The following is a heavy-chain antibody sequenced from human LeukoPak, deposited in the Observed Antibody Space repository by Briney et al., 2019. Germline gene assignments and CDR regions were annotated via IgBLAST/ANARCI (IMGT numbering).Heavy chain of an antibody. CDR3: AGAVAGTYYMDV. CDR2: ISSSSSYI. J-gene: IGHJ6*03. CDR1: GFTFSSYS. Sequence: PGGSLRLSCAASGFTFSSYSMNWVRQAPGKGLEWVSSISSSSSYIYYADSVKGRFTISRDNAKNSLYLQMNSLRAEDTAVYYCAGAVAGTYYMDVWGKGTTVTVSS. D-gene: IGHD6-19*01. V-gene: IGHV3-21*01.